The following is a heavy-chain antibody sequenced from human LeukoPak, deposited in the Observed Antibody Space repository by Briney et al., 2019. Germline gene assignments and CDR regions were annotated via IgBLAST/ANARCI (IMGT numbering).Heavy chain of an antibody. CDR1: GYTFTTYG. J-gene: IGHJ6*03. V-gene: IGHV1-18*01. CDR2: ISAYNGNT. D-gene: IGHD6-19*01. CDR3: ARSPYSSGWYLFYYYMDV. Sequence: ASVNVSSKASGYTFTTYGISWARQAPGQALERIGWISAYNGNTNYAQTLQGRVTMTTDTSTSTAYMELRSLRSDDTAVYYCARSPYSSGWYLFYYYMDVWGKGTTVTVSS.